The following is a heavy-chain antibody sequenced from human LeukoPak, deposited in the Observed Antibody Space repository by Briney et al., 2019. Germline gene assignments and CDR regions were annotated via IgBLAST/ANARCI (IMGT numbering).Heavy chain of an antibody. D-gene: IGHD4/OR15-4a*01. CDR3: ARSSDGAATDNYFYHMDV. J-gene: IGHJ6*02. CDR1: GYNFARYW. Sequence: PGESLKISCKASGYNFARYWIGWVRQIPGRGLGWMGVIYPDDSEIRYSPSFQGQVTISANRSISTTFLQWSSLKASDTAIYYCARSSDGAATDNYFYHMDVWGQGTTVTVSS. V-gene: IGHV5-51*01. CDR2: IYPDDSEI.